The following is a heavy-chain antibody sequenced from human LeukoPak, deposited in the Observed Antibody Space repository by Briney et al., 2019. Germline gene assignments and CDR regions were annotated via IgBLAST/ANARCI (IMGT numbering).Heavy chain of an antibody. V-gene: IGHV3-23*01. CDR2: IFGADKNTT. Sequence: GGSLRLSCAASGFTFNSYAMNWVRQAPGKGLEWVSIIFGADKNTTYYADSVKGRFTVSRDNSKNTLDLQMTDLRPEDTAIYYCAKRNTMVRGGPCFDYWGQGILVAVSS. CDR3: AKRNTMVRGGPCFDY. J-gene: IGHJ4*02. CDR1: GFTFNSYA. D-gene: IGHD3-10*01.